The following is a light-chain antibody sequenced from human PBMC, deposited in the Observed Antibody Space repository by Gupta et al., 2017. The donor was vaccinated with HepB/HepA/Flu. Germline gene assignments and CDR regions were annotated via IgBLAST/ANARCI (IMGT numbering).Light chain of an antibody. J-gene: IGLJ3*02. CDR1: SSNIGKTT. V-gene: IGLV1-44*01. Sequence: QSVLTQPPSASGTPGQTVTISCSGSSSNIGKTTVNWYQQFPGTAPKLPIYSNNQRPSGVPDRFSASKSGTSASLAISGLQSEDEADYYCAAWDDSLDGVVFGGGT. CDR2: SNN. CDR3: AAWDDSLDGVV.